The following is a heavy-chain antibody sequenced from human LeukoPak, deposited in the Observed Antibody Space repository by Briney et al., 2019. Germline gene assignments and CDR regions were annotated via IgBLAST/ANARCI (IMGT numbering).Heavy chain of an antibody. CDR1: GGSISSYY. CDR2: IYYSGST. V-gene: IGHV4-59*01. D-gene: IGHD3-3*01. CDR3: ARGPNYDPIYYFDY. Sequence: TSETLSLTCTVSGGSISSYYWSWIRQPPGKGLEWIGYIYYSGSTNYNPSLKSRVTISVDTSKNQFSLKLSSVTAADTAVYYCARGPNYDPIYYFDYWGQGTLVTVSS. J-gene: IGHJ4*02.